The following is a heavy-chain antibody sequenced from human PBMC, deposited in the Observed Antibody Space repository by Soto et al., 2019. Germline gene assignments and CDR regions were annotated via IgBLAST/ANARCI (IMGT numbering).Heavy chain of an antibody. J-gene: IGHJ4*02. CDR2: IWYDGSNK. V-gene: IGHV3-33*01. CDR3: AREGAVAGSQDF. CDR1: GFIFSNYG. D-gene: IGHD6-19*01. Sequence: GGSLRLSCAASGFIFSNYGIRWVRQAPGKGLEWVALIWYDGSNKYYADSVKGRFIVSRDNTNNTVYLQLNSLRADDTAVYYCAREGAVAGSQDFWGPGTLVTVSS.